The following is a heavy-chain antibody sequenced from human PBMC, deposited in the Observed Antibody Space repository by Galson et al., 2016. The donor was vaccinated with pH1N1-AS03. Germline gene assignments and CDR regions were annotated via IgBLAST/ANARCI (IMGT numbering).Heavy chain of an antibody. CDR1: GLSVAKNY. CDR3: ARVDSSTYSDGWVPFDY. V-gene: IGHV3-53*01. J-gene: IGHJ4*02. Sequence: SLRLSCAVSGLSVAKNYMSWVRQAPGKGLEWVSSIYTGGDTFYTDSVRGRFTISRDDSKNTLYLQMNRRRAADTAMYYWARVDSSTYSDGWVPFDYWGQGTLITVSS. CDR2: IYTGGDT. D-gene: IGHD5-24*01.